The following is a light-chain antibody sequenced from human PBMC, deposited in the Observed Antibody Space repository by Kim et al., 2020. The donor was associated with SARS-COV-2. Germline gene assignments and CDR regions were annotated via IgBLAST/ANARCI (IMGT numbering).Light chain of an antibody. CDR1: QGISSY. J-gene: IGKJ2*01. Sequence: SASTGDRVTITCRASQGISSYLAWYQQKPGKAPKLLTYAASTLQSGVPSRFSGSGSGTDFTLTISCLQSEDFATYYCQQYYSYPRTFGQGTKLDI. CDR2: AAS. CDR3: QQYYSYPRT. V-gene: IGKV1-8*01.